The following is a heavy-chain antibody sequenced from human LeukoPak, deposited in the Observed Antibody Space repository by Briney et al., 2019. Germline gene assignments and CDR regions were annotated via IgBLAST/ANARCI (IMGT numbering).Heavy chain of an antibody. CDR1: GFTFSSYA. D-gene: IGHD6-19*01. J-gene: IGHJ4*02. CDR2: TSNDGINK. V-gene: IGHV3-30*04. CDR3: ARDKVSTKGYSSGWSFDY. Sequence: GGSLRLSCAASGFTFSSYAMHWVRQAPGKGLEWVAVTSNDGINKYYSDSVKGRLTTSRDNSKNTLYLQMDSLRAEDTAVYYCARDKVSTKGYSSGWSFDYWGQGTLVTVSS.